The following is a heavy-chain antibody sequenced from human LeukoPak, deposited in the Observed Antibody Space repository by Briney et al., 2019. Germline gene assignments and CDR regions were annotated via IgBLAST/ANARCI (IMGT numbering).Heavy chain of an antibody. CDR3: ASSGSYRFDY. CDR1: GFSFSSYA. J-gene: IGHJ4*02. D-gene: IGHD1-26*01. V-gene: IGHV3-23*01. CDR2: ISGDGTRT. Sequence: GGSLRLSCAASGFSFSSYAMTWARQAPVKGLEWVSAISGDGTRTYYADSVKGRFTISRDNAKNSLYLQMNSLRDEDTAVYYCASSGSYRFDYWGQGTLVTVSS.